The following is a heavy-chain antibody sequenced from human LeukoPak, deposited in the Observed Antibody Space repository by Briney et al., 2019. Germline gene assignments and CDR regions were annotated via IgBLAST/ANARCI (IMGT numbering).Heavy chain of an antibody. D-gene: IGHD3-3*01. J-gene: IGHJ3*02. CDR1: GYPFTSYN. CDR3: ARDKQNFWSGYYTYDAFDI. V-gene: IGHV1-18*01. Sequence: ASVKVSCKASGYPFTSYNMNWVRQAPGQGLEWMGWISAYNGNTNYAQKLQGRVTMTTDTSTSTAYMELRSLRSDDTAVYYCARDKQNFWSGYYTYDAFDIWGQGTMVTVSS. CDR2: ISAYNGNT.